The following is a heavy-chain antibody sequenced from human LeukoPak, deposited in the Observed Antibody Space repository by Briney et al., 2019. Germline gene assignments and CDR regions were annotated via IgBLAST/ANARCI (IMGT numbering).Heavy chain of an antibody. V-gene: IGHV4-30-2*01. J-gene: IGHJ5*02. Sequence: ASETLSLTCTVSGGSISSGGYYWSWIRQPPGKGLEWIGYIYHSGSTYYNPSLKSRVTISVDRSKNQFSLKLSSVTAADTAVYYCARGDSSGWINWFDPWGQGTLVTVSS. CDR2: IYHSGST. CDR3: ARGDSSGWINWFDP. D-gene: IGHD6-19*01. CDR1: GGSISSGGYY.